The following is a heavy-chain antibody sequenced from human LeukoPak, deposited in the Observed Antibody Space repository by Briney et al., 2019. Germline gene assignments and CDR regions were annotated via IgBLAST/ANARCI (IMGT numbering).Heavy chain of an antibody. D-gene: IGHD6-19*01. CDR2: IHDSGST. J-gene: IGHJ6*03. CDR1: GGSRISSSYD. CDR3: ARVAVTSTRNYYYYMDV. V-gene: IGHV4-39*07. Sequence: SETLSLTCSVSGGSRISSSYDWGWIRQPPGKGLEWIGSIHDSGSTNYNPSLKSRVTMSVDTSKNRFSLKLSSVTAADTAVYYCARVAVTSTRNYYYYMDVWGKGTTVTVSS.